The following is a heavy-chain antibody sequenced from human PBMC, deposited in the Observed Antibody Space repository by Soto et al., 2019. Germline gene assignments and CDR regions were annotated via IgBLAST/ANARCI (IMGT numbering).Heavy chain of an antibody. J-gene: IGHJ4*02. CDR1: GVTLKNYA. CDR2: INSEGSI. D-gene: IGHD3-3*01. Sequence: DVQLLESGGGLIQRGGSLRLSCVGSGVTLKNYAMSWVRQAPGNGLEWVSGINSEGSIYYADSVKGRFSITKDNSKNTLFLQMNSLRAGDTAVYYCATPRARDYDFWTGFHSWGQGTLVTVSS. V-gene: IGHV3-23*01. CDR3: ATPRARDYDFWTGFHS.